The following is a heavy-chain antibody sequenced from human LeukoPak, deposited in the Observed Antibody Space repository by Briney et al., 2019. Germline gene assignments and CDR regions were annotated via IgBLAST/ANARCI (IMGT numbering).Heavy chain of an antibody. CDR1: GLTFSSYS. CDR3: ARIDIAVASAFILDAFGI. CDR2: ISSSSSYM. J-gene: IGHJ3*02. V-gene: IGHV3-21*01. D-gene: IGHD2-2*01. Sequence: PGGSLRLSCAASGLTFSSYSMNWVRQAPGKGLEWVSSISSSSSYMYYADSVEGRFTISRDNDKNSLYLQMNSLSAEDTAVYYCARIDIAVASAFILDAFGIWGQGTMVTVSS.